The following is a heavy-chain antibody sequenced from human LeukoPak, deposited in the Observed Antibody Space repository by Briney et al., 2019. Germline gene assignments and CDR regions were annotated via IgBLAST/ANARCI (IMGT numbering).Heavy chain of an antibody. D-gene: IGHD3-10*01. CDR2: IYHSGST. J-gene: IGHJ4*02. CDR3: ARRATSGSPYYLDY. Sequence: PSETPSLTCTVSGYSISSGYYWGWIRQPPGKGLEWIGSIYHSGSTYYNPSLKSRVTISVDTSKNQFSLKLSSVTAADTAVYYCARRATSGSPYYLDYWGQGTLVTVSS. CDR1: GYSISSGYY. V-gene: IGHV4-38-2*02.